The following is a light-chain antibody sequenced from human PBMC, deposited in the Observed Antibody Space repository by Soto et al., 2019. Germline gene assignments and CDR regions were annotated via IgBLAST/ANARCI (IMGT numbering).Light chain of an antibody. CDR1: ESVGSSL. V-gene: IGKV3-20*01. CDR2: AAS. J-gene: IGKJ5*01. CDR3: QHNGRS. Sequence: DIVLTQSPGTLSFSPGERATLFCRTSESVGSSLLACYQQKPGQAPRLLIYAASSRATGISDRFSGRGSGTDFTLIINRLDPEDSAFYYCQHNGRSFGQGTRLEIK.